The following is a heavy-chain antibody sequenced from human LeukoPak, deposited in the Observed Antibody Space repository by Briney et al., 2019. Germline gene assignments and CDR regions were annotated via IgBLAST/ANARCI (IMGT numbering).Heavy chain of an antibody. Sequence: GGSLRLSCAASGFTFSSYSMNWVRQAPGKGLEWVSSISSSSSYIYYADSVKGRFTISRDNAKNSLYLQTNSLRAEDTAVYYCARDSLDGYRNWGQGTLVTVSS. CDR2: ISSSSSYI. CDR1: GFTFSSYS. CDR3: ARDSLDGYRN. V-gene: IGHV3-21*01. J-gene: IGHJ4*02. D-gene: IGHD5-24*01.